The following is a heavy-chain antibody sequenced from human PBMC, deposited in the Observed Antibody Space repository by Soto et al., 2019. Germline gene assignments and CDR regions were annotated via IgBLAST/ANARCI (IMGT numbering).Heavy chain of an antibody. V-gene: IGHV4-39*01. D-gene: IGHD6-13*01. J-gene: IGHJ4*02. Sequence: LQLQESGPGLVKPSETLSVTCTVSGGSISSSSSYWGWIRQPPGKGLEWIGTIYSGSTYYNPSLKSRVTISVDTSKNQFSLKLSSVAAADTAIYFCATTRGIAVGGSFDYWGQGTLVTVSS. CDR1: GGSISSSSSY. CDR3: ATTRGIAVGGSFDY. CDR2: IYSGST.